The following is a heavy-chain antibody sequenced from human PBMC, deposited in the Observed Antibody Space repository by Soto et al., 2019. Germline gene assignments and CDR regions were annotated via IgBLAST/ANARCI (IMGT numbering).Heavy chain of an antibody. CDR3: ARHSRGYSYEGNWFDP. CDR2: IYYSGST. V-gene: IGHV4-39*01. Sequence: KPSETLSLTCTVSGGSISSSSYYWGWIRQPPGKGLEWIGSIYYSGSTYYNPSLKSRVTISVDTSKNQFSLKLSSVTAADTAVYYCARHSRGYSYEGNWFDPWGQGTRVTVSS. CDR1: GGSISSSSYY. D-gene: IGHD5-18*01. J-gene: IGHJ5*02.